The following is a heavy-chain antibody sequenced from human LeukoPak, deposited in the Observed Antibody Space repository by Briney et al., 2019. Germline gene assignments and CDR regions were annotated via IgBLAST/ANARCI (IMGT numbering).Heavy chain of an antibody. CDR1: GFTFSSYW. Sequence: AGSLRLSCAASGFTFSSYWMHWVRQAPGKGLVWVSRINSDGSSTSYADSVKGRFTISRDNAMNTLYLQMNSLRAEDTAVYYCARTIFGVVTGFDYWGQGTLVTVSS. J-gene: IGHJ4*02. CDR3: ARTIFGVVTGFDY. D-gene: IGHD3-3*01. V-gene: IGHV3-74*01. CDR2: INSDGSST.